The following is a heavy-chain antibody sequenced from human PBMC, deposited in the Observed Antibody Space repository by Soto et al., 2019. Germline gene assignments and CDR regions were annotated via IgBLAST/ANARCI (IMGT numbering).Heavy chain of an antibody. CDR3: TRRGRQAANWFDP. CDR2: IIPMSGRP. J-gene: IGHJ5*02. V-gene: IGHV1-69*06. Sequence: QVQLVQSGAEVKTPGSSVKVSCKASGGTFNSYSIDWVRQAPGQGVEWMGGIIPMSGRPNYAQRFQGRVTFSADKSTNTVYMEVNSLPHEDTAVYYCTRRGRQAANWFDPWGQGTLVTVSS. CDR1: GGTFNSYS.